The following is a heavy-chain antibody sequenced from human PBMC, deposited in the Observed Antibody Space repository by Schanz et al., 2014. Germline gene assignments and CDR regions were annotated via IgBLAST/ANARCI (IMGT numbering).Heavy chain of an antibody. CDR1: GFGFSSYS. Sequence: EVQLVESGGGLIQPGGSLRLSCAASGFGFSSYSMNWVRQAPGKGLEWVSYISGSSRTIYYADSMKGQFTVSRDNAENALYLQMNSLRAEDTGLYFCARGGSGSHYRLDYWGQGTLVTVSS. CDR2: ISGSSRTI. CDR3: ARGGSGSHYRLDY. J-gene: IGHJ4*02. V-gene: IGHV3-48*01. D-gene: IGHD1-26*01.